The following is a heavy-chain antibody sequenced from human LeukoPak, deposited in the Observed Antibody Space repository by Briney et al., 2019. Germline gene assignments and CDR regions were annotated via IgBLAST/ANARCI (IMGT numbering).Heavy chain of an antibody. Sequence: QAGGSLRLSCAASGFTFSSYAMTWVRQAPGKGLEWVSTISGSGGSTYYADSVKGRFTISRDNFKNTLYLQMNSLRAEDTAVYYCVRGSWPKLYYFDYWGQGTLVTVSS. CDR2: ISGSGGST. J-gene: IGHJ4*02. CDR3: VRGSWPKLYYFDY. V-gene: IGHV3-23*01. CDR1: GFTFSSYA. D-gene: IGHD6-13*01.